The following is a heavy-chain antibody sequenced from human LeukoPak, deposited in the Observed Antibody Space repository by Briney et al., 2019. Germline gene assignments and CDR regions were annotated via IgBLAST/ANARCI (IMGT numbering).Heavy chain of an antibody. CDR1: GFTVSTNY. V-gene: IGHV3-66*02. D-gene: IGHD6-25*01. CDR2: IYSGGGA. CDR3: ARGSSLAAAARGFDY. J-gene: IGHJ4*02. Sequence: GGSLRLSCAASGFTVSTNYMGWVRQAPGKGLDWVAVIYSGGGAYYADSVNDRFTIFRDTSKNTLYLQMNSLRPEDTAVYYCARGSSLAAAARGFDYWGQGTLVTVSS.